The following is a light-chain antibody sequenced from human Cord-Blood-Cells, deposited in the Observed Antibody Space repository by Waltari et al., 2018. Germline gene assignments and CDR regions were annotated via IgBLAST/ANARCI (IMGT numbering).Light chain of an antibody. CDR3: QQYNNWPPWT. V-gene: IGKV3-15*01. CDR1: QRVSSN. Sequence: EIVMTPSPATLSVSPGERATLSCRASQRVSSNLAWYQQKPGQAPRLLIDGASTRATGIPARFSGSGSGTEFTLTISSLQSEDFAVYYCQQYNNWPPWTFGQGTKVEIK. CDR2: GAS. J-gene: IGKJ1*01.